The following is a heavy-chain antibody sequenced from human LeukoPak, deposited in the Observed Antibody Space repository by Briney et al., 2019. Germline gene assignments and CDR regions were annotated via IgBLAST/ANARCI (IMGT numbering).Heavy chain of an antibody. CDR3: ARGPYSGSYHYYDY. V-gene: IGHV3-23*01. CDR1: GFTFSSYG. D-gene: IGHD1-26*01. J-gene: IGHJ4*02. CDR2: VSVSGGTT. Sequence: GGSLRLSCAASGFTFSSYGMSWVGQAPGKGLEWVSAVSVSGGTTYYADSVKGRFTISRDNSKNTLYLQMNSLRAEDTAVYYCARGPYSGSYHYYDYWGQGTLVTVSS.